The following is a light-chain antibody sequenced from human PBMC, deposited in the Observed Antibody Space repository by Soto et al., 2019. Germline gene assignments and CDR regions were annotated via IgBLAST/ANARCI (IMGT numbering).Light chain of an antibody. J-gene: IGLJ2*01. V-gene: IGLV2-14*01. CDR1: SSDVGGYNF. CDR2: DVS. Sequence: QSALTQPASVSGSPGQSITISCTGTSSDVGGYNFVCWFQQHPGKAPKLMIYDVSNRPSGVSNRFSGSKSGNTASLTISGLQADDEADYCCSSYTSSSTLEFGGGTKVTVL. CDR3: SSYTSSSTLE.